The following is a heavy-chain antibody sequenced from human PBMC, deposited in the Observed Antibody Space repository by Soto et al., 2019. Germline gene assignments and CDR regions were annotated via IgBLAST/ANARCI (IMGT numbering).Heavy chain of an antibody. CDR2: ISSSGSTI. J-gene: IGHJ3*02. V-gene: IGHV3-11*01. Sequence: GGSLRLSCAASGFTFSDYYMSWIRQAPGKGLEWVSYISSSGSTIYYADSVKGRFTISRDNAKNSLYLQMNSLRDEDTAVYYCASKWQLTDAFDIWGQGTMVIVSS. CDR3: ASKWQLTDAFDI. CDR1: GFTFSDYY. D-gene: IGHD5-12*01.